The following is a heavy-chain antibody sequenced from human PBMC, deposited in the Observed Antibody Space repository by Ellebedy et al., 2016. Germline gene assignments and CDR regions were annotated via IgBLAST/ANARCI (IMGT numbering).Heavy chain of an antibody. J-gene: IGHJ4*02. CDR2: IHHDGRT. V-gene: IGHV4-39*01. Sequence: SETLSLTCTVSGDSITNNYYYWGWVRQPPGKGLEWIGSIHHDGRTYYNPSLKSRVTFSVDASKNQYSLRLRSVTAAEPAVYYCATSLAYLAEGLYWGQGILVTVSS. CDR1: GDSITNNYYY. CDR3: ATSLAYLAEGLY. D-gene: IGHD3-3*02.